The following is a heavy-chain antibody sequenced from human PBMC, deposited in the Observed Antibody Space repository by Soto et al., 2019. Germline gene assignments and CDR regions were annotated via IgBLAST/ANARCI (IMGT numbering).Heavy chain of an antibody. CDR2: ISYDGSNK. J-gene: IGHJ6*03. Sequence: GGSLRLSCAASGFTFSSYGMHWVRQAPGKGLEWVAVISYDGSNKYYADSVKGRFTISRDNSKNTLYLQMNSLRAEDTAVYYCAKDGGQQNSYYYYYYMDVWGKGTTVTVSS. V-gene: IGHV3-30*18. D-gene: IGHD6-25*01. CDR3: AKDGGQQNSYYYYYYMDV. CDR1: GFTFSSYG.